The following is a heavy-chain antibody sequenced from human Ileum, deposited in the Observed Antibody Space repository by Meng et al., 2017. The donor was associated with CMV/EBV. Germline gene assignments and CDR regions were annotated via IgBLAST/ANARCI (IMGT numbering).Heavy chain of an antibody. D-gene: IGHD6-13*01. Sequence: ASVKVSCKASGYMLTAYYIQWVRQAPGQGLEWMGRIDPSGGTTTYAQSFQDRVIMTRDTSTSTVYMELSRLGSEDTAVYYCVRAIAAAGHFDYWGQGTLVTVSS. CDR2: IDPSGGTT. CDR1: GYMLTAYY. CDR3: VRAIAAAGHFDY. J-gene: IGHJ4*02. V-gene: IGHV1-46*01.